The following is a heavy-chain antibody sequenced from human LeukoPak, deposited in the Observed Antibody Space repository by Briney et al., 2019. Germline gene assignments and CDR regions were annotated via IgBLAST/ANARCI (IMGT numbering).Heavy chain of an antibody. CDR2: IVVGSGNT. CDR3: AAGPYSGTAWDAFDI. Sequence: ASVKVSFKASGFTFTSSAMQWVRQARGQRLEWIGWIVVGSGNTNYAQKFQERATITRDMSTSTAYMELSSLRSEDTAVYYCAAGPYSGTAWDAFDIWGQGTMVTVSS. CDR1: GFTFTSSA. J-gene: IGHJ3*02. V-gene: IGHV1-58*02. D-gene: IGHD1-26*01.